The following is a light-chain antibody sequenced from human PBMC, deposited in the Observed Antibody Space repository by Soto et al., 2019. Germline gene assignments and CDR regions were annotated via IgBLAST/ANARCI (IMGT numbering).Light chain of an antibody. CDR2: DAS. CDR1: QDISNY. J-gene: IGKJ1*01. Sequence: DIQMTQSPSTLSASVGDRVTITCQASQDISNYLNWYQQKPGKAPKLLIFDASNLETGVPSRFSGSGSGTDFSFTISSLQPEDIATYYCQQFHNIPPTFGQGTKVDIK. V-gene: IGKV1-33*01. CDR3: QQFHNIPPT.